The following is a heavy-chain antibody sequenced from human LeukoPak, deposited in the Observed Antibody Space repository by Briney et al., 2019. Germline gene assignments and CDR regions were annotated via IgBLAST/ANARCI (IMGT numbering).Heavy chain of an antibody. D-gene: IGHD5-18*01. V-gene: IGHV1-8*01. CDR3: ARGLGELWLPVPTRPYGMDV. CDR1: GYTFTSYD. Sequence: GASVKVSCKASGYTFTSYDINWVRQATGQGLEWMGWMNPNSGNTGYAQKFQGRVTMTRNTSIGTAYMELSSLRSEDTAVYYCARGLGELWLPVPTRPYGMDVWGQGTTVTVSS. CDR2: MNPNSGNT. J-gene: IGHJ6*02.